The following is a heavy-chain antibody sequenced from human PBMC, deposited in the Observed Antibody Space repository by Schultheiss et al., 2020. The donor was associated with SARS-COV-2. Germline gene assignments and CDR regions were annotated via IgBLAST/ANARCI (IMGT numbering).Heavy chain of an antibody. CDR2: ISGSGGST. Sequence: GESLKISCAASGFTFSSYAMSWVRQAPGKGLEWVSAISGSGGSTYYADSVKGRFTISRDNSKNTLYLQMNSLRAEDTAVYYCAKGSVTFGGVIVTWRYYGMDVWGQGTTVTVSS. CDR3: AKGSVTFGGVIVTWRYYGMDV. V-gene: IGHV3-23*01. CDR1: GFTFSSYA. D-gene: IGHD3-16*02. J-gene: IGHJ6*02.